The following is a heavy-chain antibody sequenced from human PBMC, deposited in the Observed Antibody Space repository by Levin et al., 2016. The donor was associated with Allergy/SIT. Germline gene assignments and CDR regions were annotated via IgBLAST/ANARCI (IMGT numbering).Heavy chain of an antibody. CDR2: ISKTSSTI. J-gene: IGHJ4*02. CDR1: GFSFSEYS. CDR3: ARTSIATRIFL. V-gene: IGHV3-48*02. D-gene: IGHD6-6*01. Sequence: GESLKISCAASGFSFSEYSMNWVRRAPGKGLEWISYISKTSSTIYYADSVRGRFTISRDNAKNSLYLQMASLRHEDTAVYYCARTSIATRIFLWGQGTLLTVSS.